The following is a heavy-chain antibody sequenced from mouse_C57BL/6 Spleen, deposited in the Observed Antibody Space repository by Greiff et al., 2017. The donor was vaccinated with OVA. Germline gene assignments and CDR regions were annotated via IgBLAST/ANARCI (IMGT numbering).Heavy chain of an antibody. CDR1: GYTFTSYW. Sequence: QVQLQQPGAELVRPGSSVKLSCKASGYTFTSYWMDWVKQRPGQGLEWIGNIYPSDSETHYNQKFKDKATLTVDKSSSTAYMQLSSLTSEDSAVYYCARGGVAQAFFAYWGQGTLVTVSA. V-gene: IGHV1-61*01. D-gene: IGHD3-2*02. J-gene: IGHJ3*01. CDR3: ARGGVAQAFFAY. CDR2: IYPSDSET.